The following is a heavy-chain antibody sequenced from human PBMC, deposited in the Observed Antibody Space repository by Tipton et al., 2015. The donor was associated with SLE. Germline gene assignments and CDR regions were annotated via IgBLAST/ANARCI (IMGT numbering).Heavy chain of an antibody. CDR2: VRYGEIDR. J-gene: IGHJ2*01. CDR3: AKDHKDGYNSDFYFDL. D-gene: IGHD5-24*01. CDR1: GFAFRNYG. V-gene: IGHV3-30*02. Sequence: SLRLSCAASGFAFRNYGMHWVRQAPGKGLEWVAFVRYGEIDRYYADSVKGRFTISRSDSKNTLYLQMNSLRGDDTAIYYCAKDHKDGYNSDFYFDLWGRGTLVTVSS.